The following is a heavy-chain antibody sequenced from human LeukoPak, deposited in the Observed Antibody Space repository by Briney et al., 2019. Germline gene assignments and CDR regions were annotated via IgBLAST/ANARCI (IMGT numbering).Heavy chain of an antibody. CDR1: GYSFTGYS. V-gene: IGHV1-2*02. Sequence: SVKVSCKASGYSFTGYSIHGVRQAPGQGLEWMGWISPHSGDTTYAQNIQGRVTMTSDASISTAYMELSSLTADDTAVYYCARVSANMGAGGYWGQGSLVTVSS. CDR2: ISPHSGDT. J-gene: IGHJ4*02. D-gene: IGHD3-10*01. CDR3: ARVSANMGAGGY.